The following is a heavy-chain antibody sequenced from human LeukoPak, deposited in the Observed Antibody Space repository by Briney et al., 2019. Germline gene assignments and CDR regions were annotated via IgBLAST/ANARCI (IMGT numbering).Heavy chain of an antibody. CDR2: ITSGGGST. V-gene: IGHV3-23*01. J-gene: IGHJ4*02. CDR3: AKDAAGARIPFDY. D-gene: IGHD1-26*01. Sequence: GGSLRLSCAASGFTFSTYAMSWVRQAPGKGLEWVPAITSGGGSTYYADSVKGRFTISRDNSKNTLYLQMNSLRAEDTAIYYCAKDAAGARIPFDYWGQGTLVTVSS. CDR1: GFTFSTYA.